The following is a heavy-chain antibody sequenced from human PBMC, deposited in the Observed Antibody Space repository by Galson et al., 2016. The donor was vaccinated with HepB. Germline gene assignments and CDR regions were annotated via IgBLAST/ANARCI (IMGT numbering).Heavy chain of an antibody. J-gene: IGHJ3*02. CDR3: ARTPGYSGTWYDAFDI. D-gene: IGHD6-13*01. Sequence: SLRLSCAASGFIFSTYSMNWVRQAPGKGLEWVSSISSGSAYRYYADSVKGRFTIPRDNAKKSLYLQMNSLRAEDTAIYFCARTPGYSGTWYDAFDIWGPGTIVTVSS. CDR1: GFIFSTYS. V-gene: IGHV3-21*01. CDR2: ISSGSAYR.